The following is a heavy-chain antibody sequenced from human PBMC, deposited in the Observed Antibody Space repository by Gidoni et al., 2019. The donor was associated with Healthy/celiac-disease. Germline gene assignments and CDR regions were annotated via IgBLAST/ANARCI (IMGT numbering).Heavy chain of an antibody. J-gene: IGHJ4*02. V-gene: IGHV3-30-3*01. CDR2: ISYDGSNK. CDR1: GFTFSSYA. D-gene: IGHD3-10*01. CDR3: ARDVSQYYYGSGSYDY. Sequence: QVQLVESGGGVVQPGRSLRLSCAASGFTFSSYAMHWVRQAPGKGLEWVAVISYDGSNKYYADSVKGRFTISRDNSKNTLYLQMNSLRAEDTAVYYCARDVSQYYYGSGSYDYWGQGTLVTVSS.